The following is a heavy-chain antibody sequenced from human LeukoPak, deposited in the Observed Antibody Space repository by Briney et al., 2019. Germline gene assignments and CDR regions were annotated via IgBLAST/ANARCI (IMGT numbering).Heavy chain of an antibody. CDR2: IYYSGST. V-gene: IGHV4-59*01. D-gene: IGHD2-15*01. Sequence: SETLSLTCSVSGGSMSSSYWIWIRQPPGKGLEWILYIYYSGSTNYNPSLKSRLTISVDTSKNQFSLKLSSVTAADTAVYYCASRGDCSGGSCYGYWYFDLWGRGTLVTVSS. CDR1: GGSMSSSY. CDR3: ASRGDCSGGSCYGYWYFDL. J-gene: IGHJ2*01.